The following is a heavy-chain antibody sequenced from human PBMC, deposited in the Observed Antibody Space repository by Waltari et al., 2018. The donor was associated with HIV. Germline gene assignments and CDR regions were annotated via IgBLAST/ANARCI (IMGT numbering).Heavy chain of an antibody. CDR3: ARGGYNHGFDY. CDR1: GFTFSSYW. D-gene: IGHD3-10*01. CDR2: IDNDGSDT. Sequence: EVQLVESGGGLVQPGGSLRLSCAASGFTFSSYWMHWVRQAPGKGLGWVSRIDNDGSDTIYADSVQGRFTVSRDNVKNTVYLQMNSLRADDTAVYYCARGGYNHGFDYWGRGILITVSS. J-gene: IGHJ4*02. V-gene: IGHV3-74*01.